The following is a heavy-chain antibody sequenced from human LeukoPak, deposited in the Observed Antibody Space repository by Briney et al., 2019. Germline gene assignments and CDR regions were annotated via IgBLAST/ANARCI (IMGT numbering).Heavy chain of an antibody. D-gene: IGHD2-2*01. Sequence: ASVKVSCKASQYTFTGYYMHWVRQAPGRGLEWMGRINPNSGGTKYAQKFQGRVTMTRDTSISTAYMELSSLTSDDTAVYYCARDRGGYCSRSSCGDGWFDPWGQGTLVTVSS. CDR1: QYTFTGYY. CDR3: ARDRGGYCSRSSCGDGWFDP. J-gene: IGHJ5*02. CDR2: INPNSGGT. V-gene: IGHV1-2*06.